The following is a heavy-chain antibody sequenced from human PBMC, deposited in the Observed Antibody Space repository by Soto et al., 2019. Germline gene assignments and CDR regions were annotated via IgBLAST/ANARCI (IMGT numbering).Heavy chain of an antibody. CDR2: INHSGST. CDR3: ARGLPYDFWDYYYYMDV. J-gene: IGHJ6*03. V-gene: IGHV4-34*01. CDR1: GGSFSGYY. Sequence: PSETLSLTCAVYGGSFSGYYWSWIRQPPGKGLEWIGEINHSGSTNYNPSLKSRVTISVDTSKNQFSLKLSSVTAADTAVYYCARGLPYDFWDYYYYMDVWGKGTT. D-gene: IGHD3-3*01.